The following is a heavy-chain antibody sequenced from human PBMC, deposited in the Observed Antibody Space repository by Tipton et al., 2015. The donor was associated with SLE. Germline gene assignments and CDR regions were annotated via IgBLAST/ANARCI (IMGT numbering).Heavy chain of an antibody. D-gene: IGHD1-26*01. Sequence: SLRLSCAASGFTFDTYAMSWVRQAPGKGLEWVSAISGSGGTTYYADSVKDRFTISRDNSNNTLYLQMNSLRAEDTAIYYCAKDPFVVGATLFDYWGQGTLVTVSS. J-gene: IGHJ4*02. CDR2: ISGSGGTT. V-gene: IGHV3-23*01. CDR3: AKDPFVVGATLFDY. CDR1: GFTFDTYA.